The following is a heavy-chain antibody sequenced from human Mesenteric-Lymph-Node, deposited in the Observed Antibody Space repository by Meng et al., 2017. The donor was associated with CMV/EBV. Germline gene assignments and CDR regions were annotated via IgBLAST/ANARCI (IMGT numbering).Heavy chain of an antibody. J-gene: IGHJ5*02. CDR2: ISSSSSYI. CDR3: AREKVLTGWFDP. CDR1: GFTFSSYS. Sequence: GGSLRLSCAASGFTFSSYSMNWVRQAPGKGLESVSSISSSSSYIYYADSVKGRFTISRDNAKNSLYLQMNSLRAEDTAVYYCAREKVLTGWFDPWGQGTLVTVSS. V-gene: IGHV3-21*01. D-gene: IGHD3-10*01.